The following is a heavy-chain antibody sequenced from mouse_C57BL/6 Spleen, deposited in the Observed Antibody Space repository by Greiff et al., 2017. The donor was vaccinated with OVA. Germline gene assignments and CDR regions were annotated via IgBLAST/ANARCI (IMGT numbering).Heavy chain of an antibody. CDR2: IYPGDGDT. J-gene: IGHJ1*03. V-gene: IGHV1-82*01. CDR3: ARSLFGYDWYFDV. D-gene: IGHD2-2*01. Sequence: QVQLKESGPELVKPGASVKISCKASGYAFSSSWMNWVKQRPGKGLEWIGRIYPGDGDTNYNGKFKGKATLTADKSSSTAYMQLSSLTSEDSAVYFCARSLFGYDWYFDVWGTGTTVTVSS. CDR1: GYAFSSSW.